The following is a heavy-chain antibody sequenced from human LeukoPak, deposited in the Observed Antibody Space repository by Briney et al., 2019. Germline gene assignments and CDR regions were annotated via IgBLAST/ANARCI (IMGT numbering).Heavy chain of an antibody. V-gene: IGHV3-66*01. CDR2: IYSGGST. D-gene: IGHD2-2*01. CDR3: ARGPTDCSSTSCWGPDDAFDI. Sequence: GGSLRLSCAASGFTVSSHYMSWVRQAPGKGLEWVSVIYSGGSTYYADSVKGRFTISRDNSKNTLYLQMNSLRAEDTAVYYCARGPTDCSSTSCWGPDDAFDIWGQGTMVTVSS. J-gene: IGHJ3*02. CDR1: GFTVSSHY.